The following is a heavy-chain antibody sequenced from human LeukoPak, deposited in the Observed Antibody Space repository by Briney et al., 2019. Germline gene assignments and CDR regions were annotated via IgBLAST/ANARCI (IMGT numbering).Heavy chain of an antibody. CDR3: ARGSSGWSYYFDY. V-gene: IGHV4-39*01. Sequence: SETLSLTCTVSGGSISSSSYYSGWIRQPPGKGLEWIGSIYYSGSTYYNPSLKSRVTISVDTSKNQFSLKLSSVTAADTAVYYCARGSSGWSYYFDYWGQGTLVTVSS. CDR1: GGSISSSSYY. CDR2: IYYSGST. J-gene: IGHJ4*02. D-gene: IGHD6-19*01.